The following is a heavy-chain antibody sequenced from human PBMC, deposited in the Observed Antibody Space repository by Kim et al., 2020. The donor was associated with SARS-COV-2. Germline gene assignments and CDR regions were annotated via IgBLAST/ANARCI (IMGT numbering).Heavy chain of an antibody. CDR2: IYYSGST. J-gene: IGHJ4*02. V-gene: IGHV4-59*13. D-gene: IGHD6-6*01. Sequence: SETLSLTCTVSGGSISSYYWSWIRQPPGKGLEWIGYIYYSGSTNYNPSLKSRVTISVDTSKNQFSLKLSSVTAADTAVYYCARSSSSSFDYWGQGTLVTV. CDR3: ARSSSSSFDY. CDR1: GGSISSYY.